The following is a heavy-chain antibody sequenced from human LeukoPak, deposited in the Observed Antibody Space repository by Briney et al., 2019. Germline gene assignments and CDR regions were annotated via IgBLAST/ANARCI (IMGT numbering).Heavy chain of an antibody. CDR1: GGTISSYY. J-gene: IGHJ4*02. CDR2: IYYSGST. Sequence: SETLSLTCTVSGGTISSYYWSWIRQPPGKGLEWIGYIYYSGSTNYNPSLKSRVTISVDTSKNQFSLKLSSVTAADTAVYYCARVPQRITIFGVVGPYFDYWGQGTLVTVSS. D-gene: IGHD3-3*01. CDR3: ARVPQRITIFGVVGPYFDY. V-gene: IGHV4-59*08.